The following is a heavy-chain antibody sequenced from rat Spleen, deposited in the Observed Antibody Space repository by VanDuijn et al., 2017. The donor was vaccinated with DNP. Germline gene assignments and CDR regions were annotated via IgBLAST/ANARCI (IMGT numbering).Heavy chain of an antibody. CDR3: ATHLYGSIDY. J-gene: IGHJ2*01. D-gene: IGHD1-3*01. Sequence: EVQLVESGGGLVQPGRSLKLSCAASGFTFSDYYMAWVRQAPTKGLEWVAYISYDGGTTYYGDSVKGRFTISRDNAKSTLYLQMDSLRSEDTATYYCATHLYGSIDYWGQGVMVTVSS. CDR1: GFTFSDYY. V-gene: IGHV5-20*01. CDR2: ISYDGGTT.